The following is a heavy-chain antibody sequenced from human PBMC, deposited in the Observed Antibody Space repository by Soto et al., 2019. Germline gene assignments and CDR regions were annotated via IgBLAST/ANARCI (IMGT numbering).Heavy chain of an antibody. J-gene: IGHJ3*01. CDR3: AKDRGIIVKAGDAFDV. CDR1: GFTLSMSA. D-gene: IGHD3-16*02. CDR2: ISDSGDRT. Sequence: EVQLMESGGGLVQPGGSLRLSCASSGFTLSMSAVNWVRQAPGKGLEWVSYISDSGDRTYYADSVKGRFTISRDRSKNTVYMQMDSLRAEDTALYYCAKDRGIIVKAGDAFDVWAEGTKVTVST. V-gene: IGHV3-23*01.